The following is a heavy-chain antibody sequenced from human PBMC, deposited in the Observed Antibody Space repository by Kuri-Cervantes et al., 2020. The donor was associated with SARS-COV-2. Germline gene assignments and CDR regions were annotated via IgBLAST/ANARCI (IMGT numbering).Heavy chain of an antibody. J-gene: IGHJ4*02. V-gene: IGHV4-34*01. Sequence: SETLSLTCAFYGESFSGYYWNWIRQSPGKGLQWIGEVNHRGSTSYNPSLKSRVTISVDTSSKQFSLKLSSVTAADTAVYYCARGPELGHFFDYWGQGTLVTVSS. D-gene: IGHD7-27*01. CDR2: VNHRGST. CDR1: GESFSGYY. CDR3: ARGPELGHFFDY.